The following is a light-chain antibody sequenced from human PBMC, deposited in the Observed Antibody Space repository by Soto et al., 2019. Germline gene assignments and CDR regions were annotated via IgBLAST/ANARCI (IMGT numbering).Light chain of an antibody. CDR3: QQYYHTPPT. CDR2: WAS. Sequence: DIVMTQSPDSLAVSLGERATINCKSSQSVLYSSNNKNYLAWYQQKPGQPPELLIYWASTRDSGVPDRFSGSRSGTDFTLTISSLQAEDVAVYYCQQYYHTPPTFGQGTKVEIK. CDR1: QSVLYSSNNKNY. V-gene: IGKV4-1*01. J-gene: IGKJ1*01.